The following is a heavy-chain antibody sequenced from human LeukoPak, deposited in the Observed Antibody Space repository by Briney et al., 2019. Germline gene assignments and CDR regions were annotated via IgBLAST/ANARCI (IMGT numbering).Heavy chain of an antibody. J-gene: IGHJ6*02. V-gene: IGHV3-74*01. CDR3: TRDLMDYDVSTGLHHYYMDV. D-gene: IGHD3-9*01. CDR2: INGDGRNI. Sequence: GGSLRLSRVGSGFTCSTYWMNWARQAPGKGLVWVSRINGDGRNINYADSVRGRFTISRDNAKNTLYLQMNTLRVEDTAVYYCTRDLMDYDVSTGLHHYYMDVWGQGTTVTVSS. CDR1: GFTCSTYW.